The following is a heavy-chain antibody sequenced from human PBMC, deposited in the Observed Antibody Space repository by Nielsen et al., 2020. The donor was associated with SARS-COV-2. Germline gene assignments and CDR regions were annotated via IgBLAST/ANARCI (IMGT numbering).Heavy chain of an antibody. CDR2: IYSGGST. CDR1: GFTVSSNY. V-gene: IGHV3-53*01. J-gene: IGHJ4*02. D-gene: IGHD6-13*01. CDR3: AKHQAPRAATKALDY. Sequence: GESLKISCAASGFTVSSNYMSWVRQAPGKGLEWVSVIYSGGSTYYADSVKGRFTISRDNSKNTLYLQMNSLRAEDTAVYYCAKHQAPRAATKALDYWGQETLVTVSS.